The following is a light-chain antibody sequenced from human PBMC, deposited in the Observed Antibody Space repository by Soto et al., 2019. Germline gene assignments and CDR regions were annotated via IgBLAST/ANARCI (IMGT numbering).Light chain of an antibody. Sequence: GDRVIITCRASQTVERWMAWYQQKPGKAPKLLISDVSTLERGVPSRFSGSGSATEFTLTISGLQPDDFATYYCQQYKDYVYTFGQGTTGDIK. V-gene: IGKV1-5*01. J-gene: IGKJ2*01. CDR2: DVS. CDR3: QQYKDYVYT. CDR1: QTVERW.